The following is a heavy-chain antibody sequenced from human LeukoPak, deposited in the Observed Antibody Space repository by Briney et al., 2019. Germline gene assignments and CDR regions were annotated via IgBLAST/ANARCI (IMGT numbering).Heavy chain of an antibody. Sequence: GGSLRLSCAASGFTFSSYEMNWVRQAPGKGLEWVSYTSSSGSTIYYADSVKGRFTISRDNAKNSLYLQMNSLRAEDTAVYYCARAQWLGIDYWGQGTLVTVSS. V-gene: IGHV3-48*03. CDR2: TSSSGSTI. D-gene: IGHD6-19*01. J-gene: IGHJ4*02. CDR3: ARAQWLGIDY. CDR1: GFTFSSYE.